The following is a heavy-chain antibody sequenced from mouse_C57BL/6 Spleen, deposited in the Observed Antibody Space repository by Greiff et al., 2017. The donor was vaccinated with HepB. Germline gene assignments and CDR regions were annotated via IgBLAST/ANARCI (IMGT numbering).Heavy chain of an antibody. Sequence: EVKLVESGGGLVKPGGSLKLSCAASGFTFSDYGMHWVRQAPEKGLEWVAYISSGSSTIYYADTVKGRFTISRDNAKNTLFLQMTSLTSEDSAVYYCARGVTTASFAYWGQGTLVTVSA. V-gene: IGHV5-17*01. CDR2: ISSGSSTI. CDR3: ARGVTTASFAY. CDR1: GFTFSDYG. D-gene: IGHD2-13*01. J-gene: IGHJ3*01.